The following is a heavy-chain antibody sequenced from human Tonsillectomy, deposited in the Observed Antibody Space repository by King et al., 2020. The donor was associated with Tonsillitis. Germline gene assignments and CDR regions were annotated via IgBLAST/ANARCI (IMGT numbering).Heavy chain of an antibody. J-gene: IGHJ4*02. CDR1: GFTFRNYA. CDR2: ISYDGTNK. V-gene: IGHV3-30*04. Sequence: VQLVESGGGVVQPGRSLRLSCAASGFTFRNYAMHWVRQAPGKGLEWVAIISYDGTNKFYADSVKGRLTISRDSSKNTLYLQMNSLRAEDTAVFYCARDRGSWVLDIDYWGQGTLVTVSS. D-gene: IGHD6-13*01. CDR3: ARDRGSWVLDIDY.